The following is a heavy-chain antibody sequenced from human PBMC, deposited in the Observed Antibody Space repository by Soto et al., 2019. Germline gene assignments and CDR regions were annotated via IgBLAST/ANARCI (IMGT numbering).Heavy chain of an antibody. CDR2: IIPIFGTA. V-gene: IGHV1-69*01. D-gene: IGHD3-9*01. J-gene: IGHJ4*02. Sequence: QVQLVQSGAEVKKPGSSVKVSCKASGGTFSSYAIRWVRQDPGQGLEWMGGIIPIFGTANYAQKFQGRVTITADESTSTAYMELSSLRSEDTAVYYCARDNHYDILTGSRGGFDYWGQGTLVTVSS. CDR1: GGTFSSYA. CDR3: ARDNHYDILTGSRGGFDY.